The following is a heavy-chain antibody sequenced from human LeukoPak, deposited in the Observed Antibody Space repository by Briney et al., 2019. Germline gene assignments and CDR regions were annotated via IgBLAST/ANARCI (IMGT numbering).Heavy chain of an antibody. CDR2: ISSSGSTI. Sequence: KPGGSLRLSCAASGFTFSDYNMRWIRQAPGKGLEWVSYISSSGSTIYYADSVKGRFTISGDNAKNSLYLQMNSLRAVDTAVYYCARDQSGGYSSGYYASLRYYFDYWGQGTLVTVSS. D-gene: IGHD3-22*01. V-gene: IGHV3-11*04. CDR3: ARDQSGGYSSGYYASLRYYFDY. CDR1: GFTFSDYN. J-gene: IGHJ4*02.